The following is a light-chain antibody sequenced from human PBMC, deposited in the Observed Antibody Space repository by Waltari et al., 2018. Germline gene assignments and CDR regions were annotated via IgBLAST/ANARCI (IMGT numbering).Light chain of an antibody. J-gene: IGKJ5*01. CDR2: AAS. CDR3: QQYYSYPSIT. CDR1: QGISSY. Sequence: AIRLTQSPSSFSASTGDRVTITWRASQGISSYLTWYQQKPGKAPKRLIYAASTLQSGVPSRFSGSGSGTDFTLTISCLQSEDFATYYCQQYYSYPSITFGQGTRLEIK. V-gene: IGKV1-8*01.